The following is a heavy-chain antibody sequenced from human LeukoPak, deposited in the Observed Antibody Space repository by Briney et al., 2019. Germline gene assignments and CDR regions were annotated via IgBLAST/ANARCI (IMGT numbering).Heavy chain of an antibody. CDR2: ISAYNGNT. CDR3: ARDGPAYYYDSSGYPPDY. V-gene: IGHV1-18*01. D-gene: IGHD3-22*01. J-gene: IGHJ4*02. CDR1: GYTFTSYG. Sequence: ASVKVSCKASGYTFTSYGISWVRQAPGQGLEWMGWISAYNGNTNYPQKLQGRGTMTTDTSTSTAYMELRSLRSDDTAVYYCARDGPAYYYDSSGYPPDYWGQGTLVTVSS.